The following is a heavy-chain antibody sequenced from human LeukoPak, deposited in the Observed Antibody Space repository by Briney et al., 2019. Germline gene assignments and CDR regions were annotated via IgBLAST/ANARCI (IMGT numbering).Heavy chain of an antibody. D-gene: IGHD1-26*01. CDR2: SYYSGST. J-gene: IGHJ4*02. Sequence: PSETLPLTCTVSGDSISSYYWSRIRQPPGKGLEWIGCSYYSGSTNYNPSLKSRVTISVDTSKNQFSLKLSSVTAADTAVYYCARDVVGGGNFDYWGQGTLVTVSS. V-gene: IGHV4-59*01. CDR3: ARDVVGGGNFDY. CDR1: GDSISSYY.